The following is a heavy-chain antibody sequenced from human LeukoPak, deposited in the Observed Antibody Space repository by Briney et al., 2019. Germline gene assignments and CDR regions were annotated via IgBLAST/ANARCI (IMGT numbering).Heavy chain of an antibody. D-gene: IGHD1-26*01. J-gene: IGHJ3*02. CDR2: LYSGGST. V-gene: IGHV3-66*01. CDR3: ASPSGSYFWDAFDI. Sequence: PGGSLRLSCAASGFTFSSYAMSWVRQAPGKGLEWVSTLYSGGSTYYADSVKDRFTISRDNSKNTVYLQMNSLRAEDTAVYYCASPSGSYFWDAFDIWGQGTMVTVSS. CDR1: GFTFSSYA.